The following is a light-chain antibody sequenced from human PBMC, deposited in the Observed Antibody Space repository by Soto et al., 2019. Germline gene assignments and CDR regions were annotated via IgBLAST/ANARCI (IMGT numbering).Light chain of an antibody. CDR3: QQRSSWHLVT. CDR1: QSVRSY. CDR2: DTS. J-gene: IGKJ3*01. V-gene: IGKV3D-11*02. Sequence: EIVLTQSPATLSLSPGERATLSCRASQSVRSYLAWYQQTPGQPPMLLIYDTSNRATGIPARFSGSGYGTDFTLTISSLDPEAFAVYCGQQRSSWHLVTLGPGTRVDIK.